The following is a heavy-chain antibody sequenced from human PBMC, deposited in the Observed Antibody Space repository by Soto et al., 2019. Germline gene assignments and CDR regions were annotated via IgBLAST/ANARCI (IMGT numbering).Heavy chain of an antibody. CDR1: GYTFTSYG. V-gene: IGHV1-18*01. J-gene: IGHJ4*02. D-gene: IGHD6-13*01. Sequence: GASVKVSCKASGYTFTSYGISWVRQAPGQGLEWMGWISAYNGNTNYAQKLQGRVTMTRDTSTSTVYMALSSLRSEDTAVYYCAREQQLVLSPHFDYWGQGTLVTVSS. CDR3: AREQQLVLSPHFDY. CDR2: ISAYNGNT.